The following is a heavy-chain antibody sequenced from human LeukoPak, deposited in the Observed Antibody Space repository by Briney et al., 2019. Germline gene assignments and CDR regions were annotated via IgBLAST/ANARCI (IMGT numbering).Heavy chain of an antibody. CDR2: IYYSGST. D-gene: IGHD1-7*01. J-gene: IGHJ4*02. V-gene: IGHV4-59*01. CDR1: GGSISSYY. Sequence: PSETLSLTCTVSGGSISSYYWSWIRQPPGKGLEWIGYIYYSGSTNYNPSLKSRVTISVDTSKNQFSLKLSSVTAADTAVYYCARVGSMTGTTYFDYWGQGTLVTVSS. CDR3: ARVGSMTGTTYFDY.